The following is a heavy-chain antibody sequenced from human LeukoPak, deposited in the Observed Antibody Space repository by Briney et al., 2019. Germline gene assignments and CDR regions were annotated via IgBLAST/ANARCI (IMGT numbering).Heavy chain of an antibody. Sequence: PGGSLRLSCAGSGFPFSSHGINWVRQAPGKGLEWVSAISGSGGTTYYADSVKGRFTISRDNSKNTLYLQMNSLRAEDTAIYYCAKVATVTTYALADYWGQGTLVTVSS. V-gene: IGHV3-23*01. CDR1: GFPFSSHG. D-gene: IGHD4-17*01. CDR2: ISGSGGTT. CDR3: AKVATVTTYALADY. J-gene: IGHJ4*02.